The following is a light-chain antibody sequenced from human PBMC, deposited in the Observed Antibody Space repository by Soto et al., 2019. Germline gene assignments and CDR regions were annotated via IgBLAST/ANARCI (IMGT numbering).Light chain of an antibody. J-gene: IGLJ1*01. CDR2: DVS. Sequence: QSVLTQPASVSGSPGQSITISCTGTSRDVGGYNYVSWYQQHPGKAPKLMIFDVSNRPSGVPNRFSGSKSGNTASLTISGLQAEDEADYYCSSHAGSNNYVFGTGTKVTVL. CDR1: SRDVGGYNY. CDR3: SSHAGSNNYV. V-gene: IGLV2-14*01.